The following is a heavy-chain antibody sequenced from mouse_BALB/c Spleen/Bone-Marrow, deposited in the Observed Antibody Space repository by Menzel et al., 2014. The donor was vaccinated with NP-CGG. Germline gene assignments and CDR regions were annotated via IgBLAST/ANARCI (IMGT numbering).Heavy chain of an antibody. J-gene: IGHJ4*01. CDR2: IWSGGNT. CDR1: GFSLTNYA. V-gene: IGHV2-2*02. D-gene: IGHD2-4*01. Sequence: VKLVESGPGLVQPSQSLSITCTDSGFSLTNYAVHWVRQSPGKGLEWLGVIWSGGNTDYNAAFISRLSISKDNSKSQVSFKMNSLQPNDTAIYYCARNYDYGHYYAMDYWGQGTSVTVSS. CDR3: ARNYDYGHYYAMDY.